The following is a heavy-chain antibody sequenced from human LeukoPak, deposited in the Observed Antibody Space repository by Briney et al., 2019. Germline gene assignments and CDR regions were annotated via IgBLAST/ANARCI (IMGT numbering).Heavy chain of an antibody. J-gene: IGHJ4*02. Sequence: GASVKVSCKASGGTFSSYAISWVRQAPGQGLEWMGGIIPIFGTANYAQKFQGRVTITADESTSTAYMELSSLRSEDTAVYYCASQNPIVVVPAAKGYFFDYWGQGTLVTVSS. V-gene: IGHV1-69*13. CDR1: GGTFSSYA. CDR3: ASQNPIVVVPAAKGYFFDY. CDR2: IIPIFGTA. D-gene: IGHD2-2*01.